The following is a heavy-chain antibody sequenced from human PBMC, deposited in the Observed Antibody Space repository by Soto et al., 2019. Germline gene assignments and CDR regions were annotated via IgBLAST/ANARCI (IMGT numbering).Heavy chain of an antibody. CDR3: ARYSSSWGYWFDP. D-gene: IGHD6-13*01. CDR1: GGSISSYY. J-gene: IGHJ5*02. CDR2: IYYSGST. Sequence: SETLSLTCTVSGGSISSYYWSWIRQPPGKGLEWIGYIYYSGSTNYNPSLKSRVTISVDTSKNQFSLKLSSVTAADTAVYYCARYSSSWGYWFDPWGQGTLVTVSS. V-gene: IGHV4-59*01.